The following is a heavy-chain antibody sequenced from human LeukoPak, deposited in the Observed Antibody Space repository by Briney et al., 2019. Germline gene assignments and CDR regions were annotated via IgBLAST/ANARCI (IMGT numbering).Heavy chain of an antibody. J-gene: IGHJ5*02. V-gene: IGHV4-59*01. CDR2: IYYSGST. CDR3: ARELEYYDILTGYYPYNWFDP. CDR1: GGSFSGYY. Sequence: KPSETLSLTCAVYGGSFSGYYWSWIRQPPGKGLEWIGYIYYSGSTNYNPSLKSRVTISVDTSKNQFSLELSSVTAADTAVYYCARELEYYDILTGYYPYNWFDPWGQGTLVTVSS. D-gene: IGHD3-9*01.